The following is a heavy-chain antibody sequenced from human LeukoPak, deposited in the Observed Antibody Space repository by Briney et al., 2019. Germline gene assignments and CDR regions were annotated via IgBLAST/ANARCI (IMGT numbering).Heavy chain of an antibody. CDR2: ISYDGSNK. CDR1: GFTFSSYG. J-gene: IGHJ5*02. D-gene: IGHD4-17*01. V-gene: IGHV3-30*03. Sequence: GGSLRLSCAASGFTFSSYGMHWVRQAPGKGLEWVAVISYDGSNKYYADSVKGRFTISRVNSKNTLYLQMNSLRAEDTAVYYCARHVWPITVTPIRRQGWFDTWGQGTPVTVSS. CDR3: ARHVWPITVTPIRRQGWFDT.